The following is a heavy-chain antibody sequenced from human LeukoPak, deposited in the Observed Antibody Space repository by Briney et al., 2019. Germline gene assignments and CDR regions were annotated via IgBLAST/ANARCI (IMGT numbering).Heavy chain of an antibody. V-gene: IGHV3-49*04. CDR2: IRSKSYGGTT. CDR1: GFIFADYA. CDR3: TTSVAPN. J-gene: IGHJ4*02. Sequence: PGRSLRLSCTTSGFIFADYAMSWVRQAPGKGLEWLCFIRSKSYGGTTEYAASVKGRFTISRDDSKSIAYLQMNSLKTEDTAVYYCTTSVAPNWGQGTLVTVSS.